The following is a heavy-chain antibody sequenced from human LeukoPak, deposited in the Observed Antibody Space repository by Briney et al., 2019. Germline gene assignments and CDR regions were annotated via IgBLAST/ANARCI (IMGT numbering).Heavy chain of an antibody. CDR2: INHSGST. CDR3: ARLLTGWFDP. CDR1: GGSFSGYY. V-gene: IGHV4-34*01. Sequence: SETLSLTCAVYGGSFSGYYWSWIRQPPGKGLEWIGEINHSGSTYYNPSFKSRVIISVDTSKNQFSLKLSSVTAADTAVYYCARLLTGWFDPWGQGTLVTVSS. D-gene: IGHD7-27*01. J-gene: IGHJ5*02.